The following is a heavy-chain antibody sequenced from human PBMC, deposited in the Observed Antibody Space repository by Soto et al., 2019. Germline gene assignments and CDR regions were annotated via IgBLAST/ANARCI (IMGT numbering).Heavy chain of an antibody. D-gene: IGHD3-3*01. CDR2: ISYDGSNK. V-gene: IGHV3-30*18. Sequence: GSLRLSCAASGFTFSSYGMHWFRQSPGKGLEWVAVISYDGSNKYYADSVKGRFTISRDNSKNTLYLQMNSLRAEDTAVYYCAKDPDGYYDFWSGSQFDPWGQGTLVTVSS. J-gene: IGHJ5*02. CDR3: AKDPDGYYDFWSGSQFDP. CDR1: GFTFSSYG.